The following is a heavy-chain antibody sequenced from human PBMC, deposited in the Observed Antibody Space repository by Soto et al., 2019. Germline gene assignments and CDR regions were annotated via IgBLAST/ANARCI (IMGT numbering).Heavy chain of an antibody. CDR1: GGTFSSYA. Sequence: ASVKVSCKASGGTFSSYAISWVRQAPGQGVEWMGGIIPSFGAANYAQKFQGRVTITADKSTSTAYMELSSLRSEDTAVYYCAGGGEDYYFDYWGQGTLVTVSS. CDR2: IIPSFGAA. V-gene: IGHV1-69*06. CDR3: AGGGEDYYFDY. D-gene: IGHD3-16*01. J-gene: IGHJ4*02.